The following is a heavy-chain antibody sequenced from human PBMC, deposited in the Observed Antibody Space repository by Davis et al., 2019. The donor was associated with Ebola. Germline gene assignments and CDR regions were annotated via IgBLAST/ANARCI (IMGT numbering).Heavy chain of an antibody. CDR3: ARVQAYYDSSGYYSDAFDI. CDR2: ISSDGSST. CDR1: GLTVSSYW. V-gene: IGHV3-74*01. D-gene: IGHD3-22*01. Sequence: PGGSLRLSCAASGLTVSSYWMHWVRQAPGKGLVWVSRISSDGSSTSYADSVKGRFTISRDNAKNTLYLQMNSLRGEDTAVYYCARVQAYYDSSGYYSDAFDIWGQGTVVTVSS. J-gene: IGHJ3*02.